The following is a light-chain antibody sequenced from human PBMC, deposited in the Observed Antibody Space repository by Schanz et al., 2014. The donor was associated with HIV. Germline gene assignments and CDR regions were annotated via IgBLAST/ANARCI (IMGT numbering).Light chain of an antibody. CDR2: YYS. J-gene: IGLJ2*01. CDR1: SGTIASNY. V-gene: IGLV6-57*01. Sequence: NFMLTQPHSVSESPGKTVTISCTRSSGTIASNYVQWYQQLPFISPTTFIYYYSQRPSVVPDRFSGSIDSSSNSASLTISGLKTEDEADYYCQSYDSSNHVVFGGGTKVTVL. CDR3: QSYDSSNHVV.